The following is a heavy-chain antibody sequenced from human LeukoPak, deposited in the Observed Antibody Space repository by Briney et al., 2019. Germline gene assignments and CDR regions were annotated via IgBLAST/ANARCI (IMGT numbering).Heavy chain of an antibody. V-gene: IGHV1-18*01. CDR2: ISAYNGNT. CDR1: GYTFTSYG. Sequence: ASVKVSCKASGYTFTSYGISWVRQAPGQGLEWMGWISAYNGNTNYAQKLQGRVTMTTDTSTSTAYMELRSLRSDDTAVYYCARADTAGYSSGWPHDAFDIWGQGTMVTVSS. D-gene: IGHD6-19*01. CDR3: ARADTAGYSSGWPHDAFDI. J-gene: IGHJ3*02.